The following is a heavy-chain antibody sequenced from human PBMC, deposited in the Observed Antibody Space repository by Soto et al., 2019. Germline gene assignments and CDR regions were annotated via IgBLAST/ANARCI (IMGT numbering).Heavy chain of an antibody. CDR3: ARGNYDFWSGETANFDY. Sequence: QVQLQESGPGLVKPSQTLSLTCTVSGGSISSGGYYWSWIRQHPGKGLEWIGYIYYSGSTYYNPSLKSRVTISLDASKNQFSLKLSSVTAEDTDVYYCARGNYDFWSGETANFDYWGQGTLVTVSS. D-gene: IGHD3-3*01. CDR2: IYYSGST. J-gene: IGHJ4*02. V-gene: IGHV4-31*03. CDR1: GGSISSGGYY.